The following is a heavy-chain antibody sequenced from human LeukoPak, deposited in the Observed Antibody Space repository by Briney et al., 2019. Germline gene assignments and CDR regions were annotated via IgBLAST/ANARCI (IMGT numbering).Heavy chain of an antibody. Sequence: SETLSLTCTISGYSISSGYYWDWIRQPPGKGLEWIGSIYHSGSTYYNPSLKSRVTISLDTSENQFSLKLSSVTAADTAVYYCARDLYSSGWGYFDYWGQGTLVTVSS. J-gene: IGHJ4*02. CDR1: GYSISSGYY. D-gene: IGHD6-19*01. V-gene: IGHV4-38-2*02. CDR3: ARDLYSSGWGYFDY. CDR2: IYHSGST.